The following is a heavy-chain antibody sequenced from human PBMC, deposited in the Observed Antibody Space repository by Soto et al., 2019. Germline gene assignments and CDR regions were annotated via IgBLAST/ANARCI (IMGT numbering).Heavy chain of an antibody. CDR3: ARDMHAGFTHYFDP. CDR1: GGSVTSHH. J-gene: IGHJ5*02. Sequence: SETLFLTGFVSGGSVTSHHWSWIRRFPGPGLEWIAYRXXXGXNXXXPXXXXRVTISLDTSKNQLSLKLTSMTAADTAVYYCARDMHAGFTHYFDPWGQGTLVTVSS. D-gene: IGHD1-26*01. V-gene: IGHV4-59*02. CDR2: RXXXGXN.